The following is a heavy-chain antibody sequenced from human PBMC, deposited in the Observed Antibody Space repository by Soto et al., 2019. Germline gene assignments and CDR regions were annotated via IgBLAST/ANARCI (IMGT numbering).Heavy chain of an antibody. J-gene: IGHJ5*02. V-gene: IGHV4-31*03. CDR3: ARSRSFWDLSIDT. CDR2: ISYGGRT. Sequence: PFETLSLTCTVSGGTINGVRYCWSWIRQHPGKGLEWIGYISYGGRTYYNPSLKSRIIMSGDTSKNQFSLKLSSVTAADTAVYYCARSRSFWDLSIDTWGQGTLVTVSS. CDR1: GGTINGVRYC. D-gene: IGHD1-26*01.